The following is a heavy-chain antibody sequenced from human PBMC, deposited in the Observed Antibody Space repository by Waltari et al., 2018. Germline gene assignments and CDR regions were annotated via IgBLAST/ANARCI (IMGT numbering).Heavy chain of an antibody. D-gene: IGHD4-4*01. CDR1: GYTFTGYY. Sequence: QVQLVQSGAEVKKPGASVNVSCKSSGYTFTGYYTHWVRQAPGQGLEWMGWINPNSGGTNYAQKFQGRVTMTRDTAISTAYMELSRLRSDDTAVYYCARGYSNYYYYYYMDVWGKGTTVTISS. CDR3: ARGYSNYYYYYYMDV. CDR2: INPNSGGT. V-gene: IGHV1-2*02. J-gene: IGHJ6*03.